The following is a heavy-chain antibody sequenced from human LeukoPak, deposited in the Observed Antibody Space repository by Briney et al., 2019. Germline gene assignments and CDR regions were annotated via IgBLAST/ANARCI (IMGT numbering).Heavy chain of an antibody. V-gene: IGHV3-7*01. CDR1: GFTFSSYW. CDR2: INQDGSEK. J-gene: IGHJ4*02. D-gene: IGHD6-13*01. CDR3: ARFIAAPYYFDY. Sequence: GGSLRLSCAASGFTFSSYWMTWVRQAPGKGLEWVASINQDGSEKYYVDSVKGRFTISRDNAKNSLYLQMNSLRAEDTAVYYCARFIAAPYYFDYWGRGTLVTVSS.